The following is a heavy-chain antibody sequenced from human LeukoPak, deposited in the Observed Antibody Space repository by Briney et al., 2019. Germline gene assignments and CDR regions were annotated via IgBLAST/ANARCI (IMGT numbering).Heavy chain of an antibody. CDR3: ARGVAAAPERAFDI. J-gene: IGHJ3*02. Sequence: SETLSLTCTVSGGSISFYYWSWVRQPAGKGLEWIGRIYSTGSTDFNPSLKSRVTMSVDTSKNHFSLKMTSVTAADTAVYYCARGVAAAPERAFDIWGQGTMVTVSS. CDR2: IYSTGST. V-gene: IGHV4-4*07. CDR1: GGSISFYY. D-gene: IGHD6-13*01.